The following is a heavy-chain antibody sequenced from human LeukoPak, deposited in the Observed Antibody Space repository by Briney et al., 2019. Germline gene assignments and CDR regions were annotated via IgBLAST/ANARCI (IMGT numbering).Heavy chain of an antibody. J-gene: IGHJ3*02. V-gene: IGHV1-24*01. CDR2: FDPEDGET. D-gene: IGHD4-17*01. CDR1: GYTLTELS. CDR3: ATDHSPRTLLMTTVWAFDI. Sequence: GASVKVSCKVSGYTLTELSMHWVRQAPGKGLEWMGGFDPEDGETIYAQKFQGRVTMTEDTSTDTAYMELSSLRSEDTAVYYCATDHSPRTLLMTTVWAFDIWGQGTMVTVSS.